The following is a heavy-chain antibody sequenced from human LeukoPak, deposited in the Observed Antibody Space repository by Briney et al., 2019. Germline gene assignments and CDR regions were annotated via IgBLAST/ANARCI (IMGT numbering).Heavy chain of an antibody. CDR2: FYTSGST. J-gene: IGHJ4*02. CDR3: ARDSRDPSLWFGELLSPLDC. CDR1: GGSVNSYY. V-gene: IGHV4-4*07. D-gene: IGHD3-10*01. Sequence: SETLSLTCSVSGGSVNSYYWSWIRQPAGKGLEWIGRFYTSGSTDYNPSLKSRLTMSVDTSKNQFSLNLSSVTAADTAVYYCARDSRDPSLWFGELLSPLDCWGQGTLVTVSS.